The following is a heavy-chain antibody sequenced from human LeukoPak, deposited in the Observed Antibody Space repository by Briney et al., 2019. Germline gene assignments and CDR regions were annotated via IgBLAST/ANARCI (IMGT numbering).Heavy chain of an antibody. J-gene: IGHJ5*02. CDR3: ARRVTSSGWYRDDT. D-gene: IGHD6-19*01. CDR1: GGSISSDY. Sequence: PSETLSLTCTVSGGSISSDYWSWIRQPPGKGLEWIGYISHGGTTSYNPSLQSRVTISVDTSKNRFSLKVTSVNAADTAVYYCARRVTSSGWYRDDTWGQGTLVTVSS. CDR2: ISHGGTT. V-gene: IGHV4-59*08.